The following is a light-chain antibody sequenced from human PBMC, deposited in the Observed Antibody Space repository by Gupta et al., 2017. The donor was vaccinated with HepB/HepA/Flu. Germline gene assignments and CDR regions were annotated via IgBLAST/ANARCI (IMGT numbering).Light chain of an antibody. CDR2: WAS. CDR1: QTVLYSSNNQNY. CDR3: QQYYSTPLT. J-gene: IGKJ4*01. V-gene: IGKV4-1*01. Sequence: DLVMTQSPDSLAVSLGERATFNCKSSQTVLYSSNNQNYLAWYQQKPGQPPKLLIYWASTRESGVPDRFSGSGSGTDFTLTISSLQAEDVAVYYCQQYYSTPLTFGGGTKVEIK.